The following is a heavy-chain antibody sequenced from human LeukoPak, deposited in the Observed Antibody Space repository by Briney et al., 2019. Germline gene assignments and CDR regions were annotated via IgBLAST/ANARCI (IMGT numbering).Heavy chain of an antibody. CDR1: GGSISSYY. D-gene: IGHD3-9*01. Sequence: SETLSLTCTVSGGSISSYYWSWIRQPPGKGLEWIGYIYYSGSTNYNPSLKSRVTISVDTSKNQFSLKLSSVTAADTAVYYCARDAPLYHDILTGYSAPYYFDYWGQGTLVTVSS. CDR3: ARDAPLYHDILTGYSAPYYFDY. CDR2: IYYSGST. V-gene: IGHV4-59*01. J-gene: IGHJ4*02.